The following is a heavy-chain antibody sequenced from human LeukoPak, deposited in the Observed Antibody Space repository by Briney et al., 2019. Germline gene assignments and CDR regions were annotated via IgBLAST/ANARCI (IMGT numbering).Heavy chain of an antibody. J-gene: IGHJ4*02. CDR3: ARTWNNGGWYVTFDY. V-gene: IGHV3-48*04. Sequence: GGSLRLSCAASGFTFSTYSMNWVRQAPGKGLEWVSYISSSSSTIYYADSVKGRFAISRDNAEKSLYLQMNSLRAEDTAVYYCARTWNNGGWYVTFDYWGQGTLVTVSS. CDR2: ISSSSSTI. CDR1: GFTFSTYS. D-gene: IGHD6-19*01.